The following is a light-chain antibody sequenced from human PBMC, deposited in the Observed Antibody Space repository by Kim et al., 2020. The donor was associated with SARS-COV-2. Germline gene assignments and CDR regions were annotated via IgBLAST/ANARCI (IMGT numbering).Light chain of an antibody. Sequence: GGRATRAGRGGRSVSSKWAWEQQRAGQAPRRRIDGASNRATGIRDRVSGSGCGRDFTLTMSRLEPEDFAVYYCQQYGSVAFTFGPGTKVDIK. V-gene: IGKV3-20*01. J-gene: IGKJ3*01. CDR2: GAS. CDR3: QQYGSVAFT. CDR1: RSVSSK.